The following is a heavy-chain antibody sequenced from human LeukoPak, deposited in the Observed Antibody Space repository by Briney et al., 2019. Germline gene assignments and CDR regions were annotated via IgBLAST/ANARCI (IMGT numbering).Heavy chain of an antibody. V-gene: IGHV3-64D*09. Sequence: PGGSLRLSCSASGFTFSRYGMHWVRQAPGKGLEYVSAIVSNGDSTYYADSVKGRFTISRDNAKKTLYLQMSSLRPDDTAVYYCVNPGWYYDSSGYSYYYGMDVWGQGTTVTVSS. CDR2: IVSNGDST. CDR3: VNPGWYYDSSGYSYYYGMDV. CDR1: GFTFSRYG. D-gene: IGHD3-22*01. J-gene: IGHJ6*02.